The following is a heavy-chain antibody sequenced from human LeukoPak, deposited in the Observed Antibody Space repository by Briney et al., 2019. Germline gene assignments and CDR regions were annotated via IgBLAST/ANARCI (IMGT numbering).Heavy chain of an antibody. J-gene: IGHJ6*02. V-gene: IGHV3-21*04. CDR3: ARDLHYYVAMAV. CDR2: IGSDNKS. D-gene: IGHD3-10*02. CDR1: GFTFSSYS. Sequence: GGSLRLSCAASGFTFSSYSMTWVRQAPGKGLEWVSSIGSDNKSHYSESVKGRFAISRDNSKSIVFLQLNSLRAEDTALYYYARDLHYYVAMAVWGQGTTVYVSS.